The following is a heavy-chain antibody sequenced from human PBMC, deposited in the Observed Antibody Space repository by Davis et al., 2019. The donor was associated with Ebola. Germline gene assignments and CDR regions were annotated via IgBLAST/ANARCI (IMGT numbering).Heavy chain of an antibody. D-gene: IGHD3-22*01. CDR1: GFTFSSHA. V-gene: IGHV3-23*01. Sequence: PGGSLRLSCAASGFTFSSHAMSWVRQAPGKGLEWVSTISGTGGGTYYADSVKGRFTISRDNSKSTLYLHMNSLRAEDTAIYYCAKVLYDYDSSGYYWDYYNYGMDVWGKGTTVTVSS. CDR2: ISGTGGGT. J-gene: IGHJ6*04. CDR3: AKVLYDYDSSGYYWDYYNYGMDV.